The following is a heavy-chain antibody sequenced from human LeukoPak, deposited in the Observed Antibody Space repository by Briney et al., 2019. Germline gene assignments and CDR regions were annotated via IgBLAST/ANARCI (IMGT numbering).Heavy chain of an antibody. CDR2: IKSKTDGGTT. Sequence: GGSLRLSCAASGFTFSSYWMSWVRQAPGKGLEWVGRIKSKTDGGTTDYAAPVKGRFTISRDDSKNTLYLQMNSLKTEDTAVYYCTTGVQVVVVVAATFDYWGQGTLVTVSS. CDR3: TTGVQVVVVVAATFDY. V-gene: IGHV3-15*01. D-gene: IGHD2-15*01. J-gene: IGHJ4*02. CDR1: GFTFSSYW.